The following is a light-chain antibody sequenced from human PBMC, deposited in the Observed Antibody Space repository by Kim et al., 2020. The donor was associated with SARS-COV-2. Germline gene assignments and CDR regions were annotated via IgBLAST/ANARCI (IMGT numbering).Light chain of an antibody. CDR2: GAS. CDR1: QSVSSSY. V-gene: IGKV3-20*01. J-gene: IGKJ1*01. Sequence: EIVLTQSPGTLSLSPGERATLSCRASQSVSSSYLAWYQQKPGQSPSHLIYGASSRATGIPDRFSGSGSGADFTLTISRLEPEDFAVYYCQQYGSSQTFGQGTKVDIK. CDR3: QQYGSSQT.